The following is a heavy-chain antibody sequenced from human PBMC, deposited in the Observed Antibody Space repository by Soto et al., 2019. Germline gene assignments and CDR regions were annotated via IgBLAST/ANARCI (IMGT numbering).Heavy chain of an antibody. Sequence: GGSLRLSCAASGFTFSTCNMNWVRQAPGKGLEWVSYISSGSSTIHYADSMKGRFTISRDNAKNSLYLQMNSLRDEDTAVYYCARDPPYSNYEYYYYYAMDVWGQGTTVTVSS. CDR1: GFTFSTCN. CDR3: ARDPPYSNYEYYYYYAMDV. J-gene: IGHJ6*02. D-gene: IGHD4-4*01. CDR2: ISSGSSTI. V-gene: IGHV3-48*02.